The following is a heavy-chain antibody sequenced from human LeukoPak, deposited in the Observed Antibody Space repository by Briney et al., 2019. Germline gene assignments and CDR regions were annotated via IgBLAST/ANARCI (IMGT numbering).Heavy chain of an antibody. CDR1: GFTFSGYA. V-gene: IGHV3-30*01. D-gene: IGHD1-7*01. Sequence: PGRSLRLSCAASGFTFSGYAMHWVRQAPGKGLEWVAVISPDGSNKYYADPVKGQFTIFRDNSKDTLSLQMNSLRPEDTAVYYCARGAGTTVYYMDVWGKGTTVTVSS. CDR3: ARGAGTTVYYMDV. J-gene: IGHJ6*03. CDR2: ISPDGSNK.